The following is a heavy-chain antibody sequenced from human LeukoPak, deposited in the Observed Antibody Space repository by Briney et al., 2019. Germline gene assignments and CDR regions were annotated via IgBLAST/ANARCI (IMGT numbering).Heavy chain of an antibody. V-gene: IGHV3-48*04. D-gene: IGHD1-14*01. CDR2: ITSSGSTI. CDR3: ARVTFNYFDY. Sequence: GGSLRLSCAASGFTFRSYSMNWVRQAPGKGLEWVSYITSSGSTIHYADSVKGRFTISRDNAKNSLYLQMNSLRAEDTAVYYCARVTFNYFDYWGQGTLVTVSS. J-gene: IGHJ4*02. CDR1: GFTFRSYS.